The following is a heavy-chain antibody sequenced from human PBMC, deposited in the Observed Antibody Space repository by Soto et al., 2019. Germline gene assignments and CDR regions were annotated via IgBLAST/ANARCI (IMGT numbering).Heavy chain of an antibody. CDR2: ISYDGSNK. CDR3: ARDLQLEQDI. CDR1: GFTFSSYA. Sequence: QVQLVESGGGVVQPGRSLRLSCAASGFTFSSYAMHWVRQAPGKGLEWVAVISYDGSNKYYADSVKGRFPISRDNSKNTLYLQMNSLRAEDTAVYYCARDLQLEQDIWGQGTMVTVSS. J-gene: IGHJ3*02. V-gene: IGHV3-30-3*01. D-gene: IGHD1-1*01.